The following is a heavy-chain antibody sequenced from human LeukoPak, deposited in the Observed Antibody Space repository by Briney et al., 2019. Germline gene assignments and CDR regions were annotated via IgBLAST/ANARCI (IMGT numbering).Heavy chain of an antibody. Sequence: GGSLRLSCAASGFTFSSYDMHWVRQATGKGLEWVSAIGTAGDTYYPGSVKGRFTISRENAKNSLYLQMNSLRAGDTAVYYCARARRGSGNLDYWGQGTLVTVSS. CDR2: IGTAGDT. J-gene: IGHJ4*02. CDR3: ARARRGSGNLDY. V-gene: IGHV3-13*01. CDR1: GFTFSSYD. D-gene: IGHD3-10*01.